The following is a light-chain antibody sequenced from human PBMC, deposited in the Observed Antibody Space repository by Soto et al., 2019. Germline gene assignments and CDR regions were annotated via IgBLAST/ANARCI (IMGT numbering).Light chain of an antibody. CDR3: ATWDDGLSAYV. V-gene: IGLV1-44*01. CDR2: SNS. J-gene: IGLJ1*01. Sequence: QSVLTQPPSASGTPGRRVTISCSGSSSNIGSKSVNWYQQLPGTAPKLLIHSNSQRPSGVPDRFSGAKSGTSASLAISGLQSEDEANYYCATWDDGLSAYVFGTGTKVTVL. CDR1: SSNIGSKS.